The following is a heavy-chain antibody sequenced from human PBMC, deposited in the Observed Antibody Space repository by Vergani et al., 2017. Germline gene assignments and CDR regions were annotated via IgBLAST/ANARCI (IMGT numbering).Heavy chain of an antibody. J-gene: IGHJ3*02. V-gene: IGHV1-18*01. CDR3: AREASEVLWFGEFPSAFDI. CDR1: GYTFTSYG. D-gene: IGHD3-10*01. CDR2: ISAYNGNT. Sequence: QVQLVQSGAEVKKPGASVKVSCKASGYTFTSYGISWVRQAPGQGLEWMGWISAYNGNTNYAQKLQGRVTMTTDTSTSTAYMELRSLRSDDTAVYYCAREASEVLWFGEFPSAFDIWGQGTMVTVSS.